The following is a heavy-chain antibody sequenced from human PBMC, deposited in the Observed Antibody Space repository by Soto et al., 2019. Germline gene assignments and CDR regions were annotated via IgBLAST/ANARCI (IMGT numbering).Heavy chain of an antibody. Sequence: QVQLVESGGGLVQPGGSLRLSCAASGFTFSDYYMSWVRQAPGEGLECISYITRSGDIMYYADSVKGRFTISRDNAKESRELQMNSLGGDDTAVYYCARGHQYFRPWGQGTLVAVSS. D-gene: IGHD2-2*01. CDR2: ITRSGDIM. CDR3: ARGHQYFRP. CDR1: GFTFSDYY. V-gene: IGHV3-11*01. J-gene: IGHJ1*01.